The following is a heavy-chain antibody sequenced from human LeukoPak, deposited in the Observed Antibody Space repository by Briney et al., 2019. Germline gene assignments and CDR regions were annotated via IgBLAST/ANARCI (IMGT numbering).Heavy chain of an antibody. CDR1: GFTFSSYA. CDR3: ARVLRGYSDY. CDR2: ISYDGSNK. V-gene: IGHV3-30-3*01. J-gene: IGHJ4*02. Sequence: GGSLRLSCAASGFTFSSYAMHWVRQAPGKGLEWVAVISYDGSNKYYADSVKGRFTISRDNAKNSLYLQMNSLRAEDTAVYYCARVLRGYSDYWGQGTLVTVSS. D-gene: IGHD5-12*01.